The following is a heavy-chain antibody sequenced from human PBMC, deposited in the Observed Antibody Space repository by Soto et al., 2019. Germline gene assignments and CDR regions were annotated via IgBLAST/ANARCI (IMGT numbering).Heavy chain of an antibody. CDR2: ISYDGSNK. D-gene: IGHD6-13*01. Sequence: GGSLRLSCAASGFTFSSYAMHWVRQAPGKGLEWVAVISYDGSNKYYADSVKGRFTISRDNSKNTLYLQMNSLRAEDTAVYYCAEDNYSCSSYESYWGAMDVWGQGTTVTVSS. CDR1: GFTFSSYA. V-gene: IGHV3-30-3*01. J-gene: IGHJ6*02. CDR3: AEDNYSCSSYESYWGAMDV.